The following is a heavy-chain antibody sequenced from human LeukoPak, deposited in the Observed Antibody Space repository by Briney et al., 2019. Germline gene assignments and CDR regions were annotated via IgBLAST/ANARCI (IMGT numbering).Heavy chain of an antibody. D-gene: IGHD6-13*01. J-gene: IGHJ3*02. Sequence: GESLKISCKSSGYSFTSYWIAWVRQMPGKGLEWMGILYPGDSDTRYNPSFQGQVTISADRSITTAYLQWSSLKASDTAMYYCARLYLPYTSAWYGSAFDIWGQGTMVTVSS. CDR2: LYPGDSDT. CDR1: GYSFTSYW. V-gene: IGHV5-51*01. CDR3: ARLYLPYTSAWYGSAFDI.